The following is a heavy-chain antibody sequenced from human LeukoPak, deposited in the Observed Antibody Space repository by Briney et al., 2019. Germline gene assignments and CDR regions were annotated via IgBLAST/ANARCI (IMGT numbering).Heavy chain of an antibody. CDR1: GFTFSDYY. V-gene: IGHV3-11*01. CDR3: AKDALVVKGGWYFDY. Sequence: GGSLRLSCAASGFTFSDYYMSWIRQAPGKGLEWVSYISSSGSTIYYADSVKGRFTISRDNAKNSLYLQMNSLRAEDTAVYYCAKDALVVKGGWYFDYWGQGTLVTVSS. J-gene: IGHJ4*02. D-gene: IGHD3-22*01. CDR2: ISSSGSTI.